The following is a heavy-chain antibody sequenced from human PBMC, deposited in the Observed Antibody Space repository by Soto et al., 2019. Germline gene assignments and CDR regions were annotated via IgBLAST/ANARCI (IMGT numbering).Heavy chain of an antibody. CDR2: MNPNSGNT. D-gene: IGHD3-3*01. J-gene: IGHJ5*02. CDR1: GYTFTSYD. V-gene: IGHV1-8*01. Sequence: ASVKVSCKASGYTFTSYDINWVRQATGQGLEWMGWMNPNSGNTGYAQKFQGRVTMTRNTSISTAYMELSSLRSEGTAVYYCARVNPPFAAFFGVVTWFDPWGQGTLVTVSS. CDR3: ARVNPPFAAFFGVVTWFDP.